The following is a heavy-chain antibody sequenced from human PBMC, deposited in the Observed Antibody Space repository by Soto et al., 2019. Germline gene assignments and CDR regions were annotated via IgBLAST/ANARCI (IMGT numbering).Heavy chain of an antibody. CDR2: ISGSGGST. CDR1: GFTFRSYA. V-gene: IGHV3-23*01. CDR3: ANRAAAGSDY. D-gene: IGHD6-13*01. J-gene: IGHJ4*02. Sequence: EVQLLESGGGGVQPGGSLRLSCGASGFTFRSYAMSWVRQSPGEGLEWVSAISGSGGSTYYADSVKGRFTISRDNSKNTLYLQMNSLRAEDTAVYYCANRAAAGSDYWGQGTLVTVSS.